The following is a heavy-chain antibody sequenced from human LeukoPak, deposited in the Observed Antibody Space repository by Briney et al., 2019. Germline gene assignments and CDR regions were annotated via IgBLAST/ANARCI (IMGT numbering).Heavy chain of an antibody. Sequence: PGRSLRLSCAASGFTFSSYGMHWVRQAPGKGLEWVSVIFRGGNTYYANSVKGRFTISRDNSKNTLYLQMNSLRAEDTAVYYCARGQEDGYNYNAFDVWGQGTMVTVSS. CDR1: GFTFSSYG. D-gene: IGHD5-24*01. J-gene: IGHJ3*01. V-gene: IGHV3-23*01. CDR3: ARGQEDGYNYNAFDV. CDR2: IFRGGNT.